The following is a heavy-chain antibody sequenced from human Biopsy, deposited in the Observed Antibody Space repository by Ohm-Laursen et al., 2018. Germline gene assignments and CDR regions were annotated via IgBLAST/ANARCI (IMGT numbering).Heavy chain of an antibody. V-gene: IGHV4-59*08. CDR2: VYYSGST. Sequence: SDTLSLTCAVYNVSFSSYYWTWIRQPPGKGLEWIGDVYYSGSTNRNPSLKSRVTILVDTSKNQFSLKLNSVTAADTAVYYCGRREVVITHDAFDTWGQGTMVTVSS. J-gene: IGHJ3*02. CDR1: NVSFSSYY. CDR3: GRREVVITHDAFDT. D-gene: IGHD3-22*01.